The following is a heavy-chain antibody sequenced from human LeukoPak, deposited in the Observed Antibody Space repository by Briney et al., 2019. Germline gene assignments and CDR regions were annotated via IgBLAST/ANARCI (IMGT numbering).Heavy chain of an antibody. CDR2: INHSGST. Sequence: SQTLSLTCTVSGGSISSGGYYWSWIRQHPGKGLEWIGEINHSGSTNYNPSLKSRVTISVDTSKNQFSLKLSSVTAADTAVYYCARGGDIVVVPAAIFPQRAGHTFDPWGQGTLVTVSS. CDR3: ARGGDIVVVPAAIFPQRAGHTFDP. J-gene: IGHJ5*02. V-gene: IGHV4-31*03. CDR1: GGSISSGGYY. D-gene: IGHD2-2*01.